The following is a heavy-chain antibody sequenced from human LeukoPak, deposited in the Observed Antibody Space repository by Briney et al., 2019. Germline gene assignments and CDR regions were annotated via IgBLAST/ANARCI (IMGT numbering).Heavy chain of an antibody. CDR3: ATPRDGYNYRTFNY. D-gene: IGHD5-24*01. J-gene: IGHJ4*02. V-gene: IGHV1-69*05. CDR1: GGTFCSYA. CDR2: IIPIFGTA. Sequence: SVKVSCKASGGTFCSYAISWVRQAPGQGLEWMGGIIPIFGTANYAQKFQGRVTITTDESTSTAYMELSSLRSEDTAVYYCATPRDGYNYRTFNYWGQGTLVTVSS.